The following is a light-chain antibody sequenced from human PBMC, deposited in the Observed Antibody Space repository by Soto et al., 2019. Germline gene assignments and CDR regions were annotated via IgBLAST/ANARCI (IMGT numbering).Light chain of an antibody. CDR3: RQSHTSPPT. V-gene: IGKV1-39*01. CDR1: QSISNH. J-gene: IGKJ1*01. CDR2: AAS. Sequence: TLSPSSLSASVEDRVIITCRASQSISNHLNWYQQKPGKXPXXLIFAASSLQSGVPSRFSGSRSGPDSTLTISSLQQEDSPTYEARQSHTSPPTFGQGTNV.